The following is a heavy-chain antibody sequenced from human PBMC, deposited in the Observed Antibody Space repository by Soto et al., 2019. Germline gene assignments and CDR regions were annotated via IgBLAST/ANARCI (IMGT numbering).Heavy chain of an antibody. V-gene: IGHV1-18*01. D-gene: IGHD3-9*01. Sequence: QVRLVQSGAEVKKPGASVKVSCETSGYTFTNFGISWVRQAPGQGLEWMGWVTTFNGKTNYAQKFQGRITVTTDTSTSTVYMELRSLLSDDSAISYCVTDRYSSFDPPASDRWGQGTLITVSS. CDR1: GYTFTNFG. J-gene: IGHJ5*02. CDR3: VTDRYSSFDPPASDR. CDR2: VTTFNGKT.